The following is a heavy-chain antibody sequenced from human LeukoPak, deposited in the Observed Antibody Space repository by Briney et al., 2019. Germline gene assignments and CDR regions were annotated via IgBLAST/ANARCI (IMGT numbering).Heavy chain of an antibody. J-gene: IGHJ6*03. CDR1: GFTFSCYG. D-gene: IGHD3-10*01. CDR3: AKAPGSGNEVYYYYYMDV. V-gene: IGHV3-30*02. CDR2: IRNDESNK. Sequence: PGGSLRLSCAASGFTFSCYGMHWVRQAPGKGLEWVAFIRNDESNKYYADSVKGRFTISRYNSKNTLYLQMNSLRAEDTAVYYCAKAPGSGNEVYYYYYMDVWGKGTTVTVSS.